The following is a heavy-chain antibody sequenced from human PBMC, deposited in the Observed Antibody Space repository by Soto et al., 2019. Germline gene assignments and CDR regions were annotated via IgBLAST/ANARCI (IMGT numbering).Heavy chain of an antibody. J-gene: IGHJ3*02. V-gene: IGHV3-9*01. CDR2: ISWNSGSI. CDR1: GFTFDDYA. Sequence: PGGSLRLSCAASGFTFDDYAMHWVRQAPGKGLEWVSGISWNSGSIGYADSVKGRFAISRDNAKNSLYLQMNSLRAEDTALYYCAKDFYDFWSGYYTGPAFDIWGQGTMVTVSS. D-gene: IGHD3-3*01. CDR3: AKDFYDFWSGYYTGPAFDI.